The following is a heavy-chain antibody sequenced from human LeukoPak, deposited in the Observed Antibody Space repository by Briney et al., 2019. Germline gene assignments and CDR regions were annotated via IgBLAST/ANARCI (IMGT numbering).Heavy chain of an antibody. Sequence: PGRSLRLSCAASGFTFSSYAMHWVRQAPGKGLEWVAVISYDGSNKYYADYVKGRFTISRDNSKNTLYLQMNSLRAEDTAVYYCAREGYDYVWGSLDYWGQGTLVTVSS. CDR3: AREGYDYVWGSLDY. D-gene: IGHD3-16*01. CDR2: ISYDGSNK. J-gene: IGHJ4*02. CDR1: GFTFSSYA. V-gene: IGHV3-30*04.